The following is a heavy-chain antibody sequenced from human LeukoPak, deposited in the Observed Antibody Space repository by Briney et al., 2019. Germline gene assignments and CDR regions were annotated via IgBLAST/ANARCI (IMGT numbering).Heavy chain of an antibody. CDR1: EFTFSSFW. Sequence: GGSLRLSCAASEFTFSSFWMSWVRQAPGKGLEWVANIKEDGSEKYYVDSVKGRFTISRDNAKNSLYLQMSSLRAEDTAVYYCVRGYYAGRGHHFEYWGQGTLVTVSS. CDR2: IKEDGSEK. J-gene: IGHJ4*02. V-gene: IGHV3-7*01. D-gene: IGHD3-22*01. CDR3: VRGYYAGRGHHFEY.